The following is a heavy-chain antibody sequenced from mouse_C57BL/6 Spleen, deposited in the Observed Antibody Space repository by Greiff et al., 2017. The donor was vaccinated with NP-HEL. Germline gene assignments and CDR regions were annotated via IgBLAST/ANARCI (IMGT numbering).Heavy chain of an antibody. CDR2: IDPSDSYT. V-gene: IGHV1-69*01. J-gene: IGHJ4*01. D-gene: IGHD1-1*01. CDR3: ARGYYGSSYAMDY. Sequence: VQLQQPGAELVMPGASVKLSCKASGYTFTSYWMHWVKQRPGQGLEWIGEIDPSDSYTNYNQKFKGKSTLTVDKSSSTAYMQLSSLTSEDSAVYYCARGYYGSSYAMDYWGQVTSVTVSS. CDR1: GYTFTSYW.